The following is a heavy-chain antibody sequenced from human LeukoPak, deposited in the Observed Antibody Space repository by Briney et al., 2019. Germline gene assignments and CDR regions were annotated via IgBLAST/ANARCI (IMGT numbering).Heavy chain of an antibody. Sequence: SETLSLTCTISGDSIGSRHCYWVWIRQRPGQGLEWVGSIYVDGRTYYNEALKSRVTIFSDTTKVQLYLRLSSVTTTDTAIYYCARRSHCTGGSCPSVCGQGTTVTVSS. CDR1: GDSIGSRHCY. V-gene: IGHV4-39*01. J-gene: IGHJ6*02. D-gene: IGHD2-15*01. CDR2: IYVDGRT. CDR3: ARRSHCTGGSCPSV.